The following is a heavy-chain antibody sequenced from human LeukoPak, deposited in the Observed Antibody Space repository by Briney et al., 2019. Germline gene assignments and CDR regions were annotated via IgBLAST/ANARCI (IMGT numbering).Heavy chain of an antibody. J-gene: IGHJ6*02. CDR1: GFTFSSYA. CDR3: AKVGRDSSGWNADRYYYYYGMDV. Sequence: GGSLRLSCAASGFTFSSYAMSWVRQAPGKGLEWVSAISGSGGSTYYADSVKGRFTISRDNSKNTLYLQMNSLRAEDTAVYYCAKVGRDSSGWNADRYYYYYGMDVWGQGTTVTVSS. V-gene: IGHV3-23*01. D-gene: IGHD6-19*01. CDR2: ISGSGGST.